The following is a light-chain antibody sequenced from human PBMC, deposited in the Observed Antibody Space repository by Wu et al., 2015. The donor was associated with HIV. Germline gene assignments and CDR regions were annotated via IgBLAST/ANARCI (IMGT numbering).Light chain of an antibody. J-gene: IGKJ5*01. CDR1: QNIDNW. CDR3: QQYDNLPIT. CDR2: AAS. V-gene: IGKV1D-12*01. Sequence: DRVTITCRASQNIDNWLTWFQQIPGKAPKVLIYAASNLQSGVPSRFSGSGSGTDFTLTISSLQPEDSATYYCQQYDNLPITFGQGTRLEIK.